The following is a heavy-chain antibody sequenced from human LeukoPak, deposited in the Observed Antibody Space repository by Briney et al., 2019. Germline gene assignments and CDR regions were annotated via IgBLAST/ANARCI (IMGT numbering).Heavy chain of an antibody. D-gene: IGHD3-10*01. CDR1: GYTFTGHY. J-gene: IGHJ5*01. CDR3: ASDSGYYGSFNRFDT. Sequence: ASVKVSCKASGYTFTGHYMNWVRQAPGQGLEWMGWINPNSGSTNYAQKFQGRVTMTTDTSISTAYMELTRLTSDDTAVYYCASDSGYYGSFNRFDTWGHGSLV. CDR2: INPNSGST. V-gene: IGHV1-2*02.